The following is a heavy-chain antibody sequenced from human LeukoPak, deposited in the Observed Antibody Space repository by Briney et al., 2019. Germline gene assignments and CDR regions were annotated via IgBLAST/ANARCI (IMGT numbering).Heavy chain of an antibody. J-gene: IGHJ4*02. CDR2: IWYDGSNK. CDR1: GFTFSSYG. V-gene: IGHV3-33*01. D-gene: IGHD3-22*01. Sequence: GGSLRLSCAASGFTFSSYGMHWVRQAPGKGLEWVAVIWYDGSNKYYTDSVKGRFTISRDNSKNTLYLQMNSLRAEDTAVYYCVTMIESFDYWGQGTLVTVSS. CDR3: VTMIESFDY.